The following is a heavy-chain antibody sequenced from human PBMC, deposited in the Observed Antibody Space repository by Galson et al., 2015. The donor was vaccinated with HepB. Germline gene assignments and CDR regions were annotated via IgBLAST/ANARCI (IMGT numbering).Heavy chain of an antibody. CDR3: ARYCSGGSCYYYYGMDV. J-gene: IGHJ6*02. CDR2: ICSGGST. CDR1: GFTVSSNY. V-gene: IGHV3-66*01. D-gene: IGHD2-15*01. Sequence: SLRLSCAASGFTVSSNYMSWVRQAPGKGLEWVSVICSGGSTYYADSVKGRFTISRDNSKNTLYLQMNSLRAEDTAVYYCARYCSGGSCYYYYGMDVWGQGTTVTVSS.